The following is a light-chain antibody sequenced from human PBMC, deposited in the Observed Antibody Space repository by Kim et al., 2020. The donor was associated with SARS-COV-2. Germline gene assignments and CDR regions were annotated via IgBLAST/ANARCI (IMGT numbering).Light chain of an antibody. J-gene: IGKJ4*01. Sequence: ESVGDRVTITCRASQAIDYFVAWYQQKPGKPPKLLIYDASTLQSGVPSRFSGSGSGTDFTLTINSLQPEDVATYFCQKYHTDPLTFGGGTKVDIK. CDR1: QAIDYF. CDR2: DAS. V-gene: IGKV1-27*01. CDR3: QKYHTDPLT.